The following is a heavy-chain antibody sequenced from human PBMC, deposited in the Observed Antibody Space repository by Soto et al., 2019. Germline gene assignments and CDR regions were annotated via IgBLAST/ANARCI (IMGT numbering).Heavy chain of an antibody. J-gene: IGHJ2*01. CDR2: ISYDGGYE. CDR3: AKGTTVTPWRYLDL. V-gene: IGHV3-30*18. Sequence: QEQLVESGGGVVQPGKSLRLSCAASRFAFSSYAMHWVRQAPGKGLEWLAVISYDGGYENYADSVKGRFTVSRDNSKNTLVLQINSLKPEDTALYYCAKGTTVTPWRYLDLWGQGTLVTVSS. D-gene: IGHD4-17*01. CDR1: RFAFSSYA.